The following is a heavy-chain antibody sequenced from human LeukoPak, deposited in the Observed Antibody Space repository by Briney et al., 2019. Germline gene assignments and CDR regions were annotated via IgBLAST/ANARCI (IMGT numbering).Heavy chain of an antibody. CDR1: GASISSGDYY. V-gene: IGHV4-30-4*08. D-gene: IGHD2-2*01. CDR3: ASTNCSRSSCLGANWFAP. CDR2: IYYSGST. J-gene: IGHJ5*02. Sequence: PSETLSLTCTVSGASISSGDYYWSWIRQPPGKGLEWIGSIYYSGSTFHYNPSLKSRVAISIDTSKNQFSLSLSSVTAADTAVYYCASTNCSRSSCLGANWFAPWGQGTLVTVSS.